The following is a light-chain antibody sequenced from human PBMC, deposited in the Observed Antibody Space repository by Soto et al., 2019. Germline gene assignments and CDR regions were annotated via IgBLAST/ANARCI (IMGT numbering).Light chain of an antibody. CDR2: DVS. V-gene: IGLV2-14*03. CDR1: SADVGAFDY. Sequence: QSAPTQPASVSGSPGQSITISCAGTSADVGAFDYVSWYQHHPGKVPKLMIYDVSDRPSGVSTRFSGSKSANMASLTISGLQPADDADYYCAAYTTSSTLVFGGGTKLTVL. CDR3: AAYTTSSTLV. J-gene: IGLJ3*02.